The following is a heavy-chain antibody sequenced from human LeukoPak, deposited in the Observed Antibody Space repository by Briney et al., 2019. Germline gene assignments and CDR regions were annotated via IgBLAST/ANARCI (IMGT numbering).Heavy chain of an antibody. CDR1: GYTFTSYG. CDR2: ISAYNGNT. V-gene: IGHV1-18*01. D-gene: IGHD2-2*01. CDR3: ARVGYCSSTSCYPYYFDY. J-gene: IGHJ4*02. Sequence: ASVKVSCKASGYTFTSYGISWVRQAPGQWLEWMGWISAYNGNTNYAQKLQGRVTMTTDTSTSTAYMELRSLRSDDTAVYYCARVGYCSSTSCYPYYFDYWGQGTLVTVSS.